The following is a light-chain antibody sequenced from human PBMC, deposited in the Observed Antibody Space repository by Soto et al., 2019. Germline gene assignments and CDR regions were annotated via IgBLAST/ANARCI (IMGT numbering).Light chain of an antibody. CDR2: AAS. J-gene: IGKJ2*01. CDR1: QSVSSSY. Sequence: TQSPGTLSLSPGERATLSCRASQSVSSSYLNWYQQKPGKAPKLLIYAASSLQSGVPSRFSGSGSGTDFTLTISSLQPEDFATYYCQQSYSTPYTFGQGTKLEIK. CDR3: QQSYSTPYT. V-gene: IGKV1-39*01.